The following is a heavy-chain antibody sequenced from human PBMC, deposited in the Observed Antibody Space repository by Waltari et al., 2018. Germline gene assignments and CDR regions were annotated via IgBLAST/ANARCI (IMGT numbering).Heavy chain of an antibody. CDR1: GFALSSYD. CDR3: ARGGTVTDFDY. D-gene: IGHD4-17*01. Sequence: EVQLVESGGGLVQPGGSLRLSCAASGFALSSYDMHWVRQATGEGLEWVSSIGTADDTYHSGSVKGRFTISRENAKNSLHLQMNALRAEDTAVYYCARGGTVTDFDYWGHGTLVIVSS. J-gene: IGHJ4*01. CDR2: IGTADDT. V-gene: IGHV3-13*01.